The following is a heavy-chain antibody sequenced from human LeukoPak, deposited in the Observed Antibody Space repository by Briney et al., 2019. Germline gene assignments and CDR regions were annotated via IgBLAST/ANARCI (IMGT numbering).Heavy chain of an antibody. CDR3: ARLDCTSVRCSFDY. D-gene: IGHD2-2*01. CDR1: GGSISGSSYY. Sequence: SETLSLTCTVSGGSISGSSYYWGWIRQPPGKGLEWIGSIYYSGNTYYNPSLKSRVTISVDTSKNQFSLKVSSVTAADAAVYYCARLDCTSVRCSFDYWGQGTLVTVSS. V-gene: IGHV4-39*01. J-gene: IGHJ4*02. CDR2: IYYSGNT.